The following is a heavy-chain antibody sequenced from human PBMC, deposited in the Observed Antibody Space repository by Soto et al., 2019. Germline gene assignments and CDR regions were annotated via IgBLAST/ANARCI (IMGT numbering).Heavy chain of an antibody. CDR1: GYTFTSYY. Sequence: QVQLVQSGAEVKEPGAPVKLSCSASGYTFTSYYMHWVRQAPGQGLEWMGVINPLRGSASYAQNFQDRVTMTRDTSTATAYMELRSLRSDDTAIYYCTRDVGTSGSNGGAYWGQGTLVIVSA. D-gene: IGHD1-26*01. V-gene: IGHV1-46*01. CDR2: INPLRGSA. J-gene: IGHJ4*02. CDR3: TRDVGTSGSNGGAY.